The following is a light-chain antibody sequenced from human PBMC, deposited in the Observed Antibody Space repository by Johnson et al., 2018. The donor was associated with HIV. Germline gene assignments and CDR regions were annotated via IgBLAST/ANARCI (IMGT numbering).Light chain of an antibody. V-gene: IGLV1-51*01. J-gene: IGLJ1*01. CDR1: SSNIGNNY. CDR2: DSN. CDR3: GTWDSSLSAGV. Sequence: QSALTQPPSVSAAPGQKVTISCSGSSSNIGNNYVSWYQQLPVTAPKLLIYDSNKRPSGIPDRFSGSKSGTSATLGITGLQTGDEADYYCGTWDSSLSAGVFGTGTKVTVL.